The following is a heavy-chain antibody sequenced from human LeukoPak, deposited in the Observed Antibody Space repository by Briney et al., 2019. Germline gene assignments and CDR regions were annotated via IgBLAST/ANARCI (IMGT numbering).Heavy chain of an antibody. Sequence: PSETLSLTCAVYGGSFSGYYWSWIRQPPGKGLEWIGEINHSGSTNYNPSLKSRVTISVDTSKNQFSLKLSSVTAADTAVYYCARGWALVDYWGQGTLVTVSS. CDR3: ARGWALVDY. D-gene: IGHD1-26*01. V-gene: IGHV4-34*01. CDR1: GGSFSGYY. CDR2: INHSGST. J-gene: IGHJ4*02.